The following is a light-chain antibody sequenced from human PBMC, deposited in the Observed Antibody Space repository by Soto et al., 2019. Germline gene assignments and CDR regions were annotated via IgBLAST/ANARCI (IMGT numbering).Light chain of an antibody. CDR1: QTISDW. Sequence: QMPQCASTLCASRGDRVTITCRASQTISDWLAWHQQKPGKAPKLLTYKASSLESGVPSRFSGSGSGTDFTLTISSLQPEDFATYYCQQTNSLPRTFGGGTKVDIK. V-gene: IGKV1-5*03. CDR2: KAS. J-gene: IGKJ4*01. CDR3: QQTNSLPRT.